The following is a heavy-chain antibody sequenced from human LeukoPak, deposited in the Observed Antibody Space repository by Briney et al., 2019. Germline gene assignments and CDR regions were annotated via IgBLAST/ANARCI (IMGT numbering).Heavy chain of an antibody. Sequence: GASVTVSCKVSGYTLTELSMHWVRQAPGKGLEWMGGFDPEDGETIYAQKFQGRVTMTEDTSTDTAYMELSSLRSEDTAVYYRATEYCSGGSCYSSEYFQHWGQGTLVTVSS. J-gene: IGHJ1*01. V-gene: IGHV1-24*01. CDR3: ATEYCSGGSCYSSEYFQH. D-gene: IGHD2-15*01. CDR2: FDPEDGET. CDR1: GYTLTELS.